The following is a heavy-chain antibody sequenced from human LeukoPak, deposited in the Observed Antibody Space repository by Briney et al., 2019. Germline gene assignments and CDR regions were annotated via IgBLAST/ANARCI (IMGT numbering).Heavy chain of an antibody. CDR1: GGSISSYY. CDR3: ARGSRWEPRGVSFDY. D-gene: IGHD1-26*01. V-gene: IGHV4-4*09. CDR2: IHTSGST. J-gene: IGHJ4*02. Sequence: SETLSLTCTVSGGSISSYYWSWIRQPPGKGLEWIGYIHTSGSTNYNPSLNSRVTISVDTSKNQFSLKLSSVTAADTAVYYCARGSRWEPRGVSFDYWGQGTLVTVSS.